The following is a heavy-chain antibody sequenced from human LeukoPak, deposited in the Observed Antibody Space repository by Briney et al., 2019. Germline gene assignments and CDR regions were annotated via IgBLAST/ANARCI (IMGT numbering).Heavy chain of an antibody. J-gene: IGHJ4*02. CDR2: IYYSGST. V-gene: IGHV4-59*01. D-gene: IGHD3-22*01. CDR1: GGSISSYY. Sequence: PSETLSLTCTVSGGSISSYYWSWIRRPPGKGLEWIGYIYYSGSTNYNPSLKSRVTISVDTSKNQFSLKLSSVTAADTAVYYCARYYYDSSGSYYFDYWGQGTLVTVSS. CDR3: ARYYYDSSGSYYFDY.